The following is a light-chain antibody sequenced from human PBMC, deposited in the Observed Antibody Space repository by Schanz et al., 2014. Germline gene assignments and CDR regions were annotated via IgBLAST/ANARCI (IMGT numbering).Light chain of an antibody. V-gene: IGLV2-14*01. Sequence: QSVLTHPASVSGSPGQSITISCTGTSSDVGGYNYVSWYQQHPGKAPKLMIYDVSNRPSGVSNRFSGSKSGNTASLTISGLQAEDEADYYCSSYRSSNTVVFGGGTKLTVL. CDR1: SSDVGGYNY. CDR3: SSYRSSNTVV. CDR2: DVS. J-gene: IGLJ2*01.